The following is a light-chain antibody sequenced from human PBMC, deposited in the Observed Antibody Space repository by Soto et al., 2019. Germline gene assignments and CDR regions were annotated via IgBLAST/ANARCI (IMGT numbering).Light chain of an antibody. Sequence: DTQMTQSPSTLSASVGDRVTITCRASQSISSWLAWYQQRPGRAPQLLIYEASTLKSGVPSRFSGGGSGTEFTLTISSLQPDDVATYYCQQYDTPLPTFGEGTKVEI. J-gene: IGKJ4*02. V-gene: IGKV1-5*03. CDR2: EAS. CDR3: QQYDTPLPT. CDR1: QSISSW.